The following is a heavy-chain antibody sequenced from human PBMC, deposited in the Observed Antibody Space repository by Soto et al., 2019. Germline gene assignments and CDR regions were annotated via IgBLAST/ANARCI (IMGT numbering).Heavy chain of an antibody. CDR3: ARSVCP. CDR2: IYYIGST. Sequence: QVQLQESGPGLVKPSQTLSLTCTVSGGSISSGGYYWNWIRQHPGKGLEWIGYIYYIGSTYYNPSLXSXXTMSLDTSKNQCSLKLSSVTAADTAVYYCARSVCPWGQGTLVTVSS. D-gene: IGHD3-16*01. V-gene: IGHV4-31*03. J-gene: IGHJ5*02. CDR1: GGSISSGGYY.